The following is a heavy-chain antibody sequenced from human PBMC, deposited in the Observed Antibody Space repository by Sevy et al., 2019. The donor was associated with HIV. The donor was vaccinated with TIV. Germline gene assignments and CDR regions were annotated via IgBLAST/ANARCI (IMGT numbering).Heavy chain of an antibody. J-gene: IGHJ3*01. CDR1: GLTFRSHA. CDR3: ASEAGYSTKNDAFAF. D-gene: IGHD2-8*01. Sequence: GGSLRLSCAASGLTFRSHAMHWVRQAPGKGLEWVTVISYDGAVRYYGESVKGRFTVSRDNLKNTLYLQMNSLRPDDTAVYYCASEAGYSTKNDAFAFWGQGTMVTVSS. CDR2: ISYDGAVR. V-gene: IGHV3-30-3*01.